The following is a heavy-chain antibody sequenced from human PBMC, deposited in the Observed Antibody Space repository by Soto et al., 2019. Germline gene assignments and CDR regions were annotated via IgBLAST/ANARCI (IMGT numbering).Heavy chain of an antibody. V-gene: IGHV4-30-4*01. D-gene: IGHD3-3*01. CDR3: ARDFRITIFGVAPYYYGMDV. J-gene: IGHJ6*02. Sequence: PSETLSLTCTVSGGSISSGDYYWSWIRQPPGKGLEWIGYIYYSGSTYYNPSLKSRVTISVDTSKNQFSLKLSSVTAADTAVYYCARDFRITIFGVAPYYYGMDVWGQGTTVTVSS. CDR2: IYYSGST. CDR1: GGSISSGDYY.